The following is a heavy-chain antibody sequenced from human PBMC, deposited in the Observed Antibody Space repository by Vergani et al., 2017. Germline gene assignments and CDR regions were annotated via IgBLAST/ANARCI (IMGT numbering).Heavy chain of an antibody. CDR2: ISSSGSTI. CDR1: GFTFSSYW. J-gene: IGHJ4*02. CDR3: ARDGITMVRGVFDY. D-gene: IGHD3-10*01. Sequence: EVQLVESGGGLVQPGGSLRLSCAASGFTFSSYWMNWVRQAPGKGLEWVSYISSSGSTIYYADSVKGRFTISRDNAKNSLYLQMNSLRAEDTAVYYCARDGITMVRGVFDYWGQGTLVTVSS. V-gene: IGHV3-48*04.